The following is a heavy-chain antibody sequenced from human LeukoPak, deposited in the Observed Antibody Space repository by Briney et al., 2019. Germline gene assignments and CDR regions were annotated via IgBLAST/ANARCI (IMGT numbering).Heavy chain of an antibody. J-gene: IGHJ6*03. CDR3: ARARAGSEYYYYYMDV. CDR2: IYYSGST. CDR1: GGSISSYY. D-gene: IGHD6-25*01. Sequence: SETLSLTCTVSGGSISSYYWSWIRQPPGKGLEWIGYIYYSGSTNYNPSTNYNPSLKSRVTISVDTSKNQFSLKLSSVTAADTAVYYCARARAGSEYYYYYMDVWGKGTTVTVSS. V-gene: IGHV4-59*08.